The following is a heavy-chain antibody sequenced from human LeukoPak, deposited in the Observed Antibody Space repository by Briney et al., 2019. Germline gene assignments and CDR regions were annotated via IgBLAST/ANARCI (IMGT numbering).Heavy chain of an antibody. Sequence: ASVKVSCKASGYTFTSYGISWVRQAPGQGLEWMGWISAYSGNTNYAQKLQGRVTMTTDTSTSTAYMELRSLRSDDTAVYYCARGEDIVVVPAATDAFDIWGQGTMVTVSS. CDR3: ARGEDIVVVPAATDAFDI. J-gene: IGHJ3*02. CDR2: ISAYSGNT. D-gene: IGHD2-2*01. V-gene: IGHV1-18*01. CDR1: GYTFTSYG.